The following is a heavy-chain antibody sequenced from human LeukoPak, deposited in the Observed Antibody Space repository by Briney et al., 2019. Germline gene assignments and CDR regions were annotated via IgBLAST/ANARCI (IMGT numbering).Heavy chain of an antibody. D-gene: IGHD1-1*01. CDR3: ARVSTGFDAFDI. V-gene: IGHV1-69*13. CDR1: GGTFSSYA. Sequence: SVKVSCKASGGTFSSYAITWVRQAPGQGLEWMGGIIPIFGTANYAQKFQGRVTITADESTSTAYMELSSLRSEDTAVYYCARVSTGFDAFDIWGQGTMVTVSS. J-gene: IGHJ3*02. CDR2: IIPIFGTA.